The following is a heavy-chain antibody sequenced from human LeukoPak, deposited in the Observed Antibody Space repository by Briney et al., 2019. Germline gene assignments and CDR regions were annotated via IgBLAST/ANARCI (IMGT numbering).Heavy chain of an antibody. D-gene: IGHD3-9*01. CDR1: GFTVSSNY. Sequence: PGGSLRLSCAASGFTVSSNYMSWVRQAPGKGLEWVSVIYSGGSTYYADSVKGRFTISRDNSKNTLYLQMNSLRAEDTAVYYCARDLLRYFDWLLSDSIDYWGQGTLVTVSS. V-gene: IGHV3-53*05. CDR3: ARDLLRYFDWLLSDSIDY. CDR2: IYSGGST. J-gene: IGHJ4*02.